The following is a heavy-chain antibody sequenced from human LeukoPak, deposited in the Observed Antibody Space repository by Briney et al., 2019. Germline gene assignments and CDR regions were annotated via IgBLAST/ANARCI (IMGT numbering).Heavy chain of an antibody. CDR2: INPNSGGT. D-gene: IGHD3-10*01. CDR3: ARTSITMVRGVPLALRFDP. Sequence: ASVTVSFKASGYTFTVYYMHWVRQAPGQGMEWMGWINPNSGGTNYAQKFQGRVTMTRDTSISTAYMELSRLRSDDTAVYYCARTSITMVRGVPLALRFDPWGQGTLVTVSS. CDR1: GYTFTVYY. V-gene: IGHV1-2*02. J-gene: IGHJ5*02.